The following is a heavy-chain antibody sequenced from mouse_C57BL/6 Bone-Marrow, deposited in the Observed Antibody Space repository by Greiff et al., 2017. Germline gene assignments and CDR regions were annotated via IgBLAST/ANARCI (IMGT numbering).Heavy chain of an antibody. CDR1: GYTFTSYG. Sequence: QVHVKQSGAELARPGASVKLSCKASGYTFTSYGISWVKQRTGQGLDWIGEIYPRSGNTYYNEKFKGKATLTADKSSSTAYMELRSLTSEDSAVYFCARGDYYGSSYYAMDYWGQGTSVTVSS. CDR2: IYPRSGNT. V-gene: IGHV1-81*01. D-gene: IGHD1-1*01. J-gene: IGHJ4*01. CDR3: ARGDYYGSSYYAMDY.